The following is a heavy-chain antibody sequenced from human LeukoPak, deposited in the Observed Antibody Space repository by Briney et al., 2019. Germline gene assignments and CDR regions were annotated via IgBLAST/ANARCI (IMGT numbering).Heavy chain of an antibody. CDR2: ISGGGGST. Sequence: GGSLRLSCAASGFTFSSYAMSWVRQSPGKGLEWVSAISGGGGSTHYADSVKGRFTISRDNSKNTLYLQMNSLRADDTAVYYCAKFFDILTGYFDSWGQGTLVTVSS. D-gene: IGHD3-9*01. CDR1: GFTFSSYA. J-gene: IGHJ4*02. CDR3: AKFFDILTGYFDS. V-gene: IGHV3-23*01.